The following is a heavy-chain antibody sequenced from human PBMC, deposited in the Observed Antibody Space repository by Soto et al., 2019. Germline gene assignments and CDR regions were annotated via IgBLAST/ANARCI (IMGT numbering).Heavy chain of an antibody. CDR3: ARDLNYYDSSGYYSTAFDI. D-gene: IGHD3-22*01. Sequence: QVQLVQSGAEVKKPGSSVNVSCKASGGTFSSYAISWVRQAPGQGLEWMGGIIPIFGTANYAQKFQGRVTITADESTSTAYMELSSLRSEDTAVYYCARDLNYYDSSGYYSTAFDIWGQGTMVTVSS. J-gene: IGHJ3*02. CDR1: GGTFSSYA. V-gene: IGHV1-69*01. CDR2: IIPIFGTA.